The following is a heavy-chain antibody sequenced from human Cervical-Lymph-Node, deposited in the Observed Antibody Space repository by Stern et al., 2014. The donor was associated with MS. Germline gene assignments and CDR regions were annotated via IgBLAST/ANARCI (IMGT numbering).Heavy chain of an antibody. CDR3: ARGAGVFDS. J-gene: IGHJ4*02. V-gene: IGHV4-39*02. D-gene: IGHD6-19*01. CDR2: IFYTGST. CDR1: GGSIGRSSYY. Sequence: VQLVESGPGLVKPSETLSLTCTVSGGSIGRSSYYWGWIRQPPGKGLEWIGNIFYTGSTFYDPSLKSPVTISVDTSNNHFFLRLTSVTAADTAVYYCARGAGVFDSWGQGTLVTVSP.